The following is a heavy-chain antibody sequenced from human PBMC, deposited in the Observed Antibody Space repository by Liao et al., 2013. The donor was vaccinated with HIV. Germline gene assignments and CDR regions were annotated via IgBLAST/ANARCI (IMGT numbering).Heavy chain of an antibody. CDR1: GGSISSSSYY. D-gene: IGHD3-9*01. J-gene: IGHJ5*02. CDR3: ARDAYFDWDNWFDP. V-gene: IGHV4-39*07. Sequence: QLQLQESGPGLVKPSGTLSLTCTVSGGSISSSSYYWGWIRQPPGKGLEWIGSIYYSGSTYYNPSLKSRVNISLDTSKNQFSLKLSSVTAADTAVYYCARDAYFDWDNWFDPWGQGTLVTVSS. CDR2: IYYSGST.